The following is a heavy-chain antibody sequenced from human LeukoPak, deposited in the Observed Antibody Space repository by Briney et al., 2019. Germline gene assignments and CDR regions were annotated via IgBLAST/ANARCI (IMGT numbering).Heavy chain of an antibody. CDR3: ARAYDFWSGYGDY. CDR2: IWYDGSNK. J-gene: IGHJ4*02. Sequence: GGSLRLSCAASGFTFSSYGMHWVRQAPGKGLEWVAVIWYDGSNKYYADSVKGRSTISRDNSKNTLYLQMNSLRAEDTAVYYCARAYDFWSGYGDYWGQGTLVTVSS. V-gene: IGHV3-33*01. CDR1: GFTFSSYG. D-gene: IGHD3-3*01.